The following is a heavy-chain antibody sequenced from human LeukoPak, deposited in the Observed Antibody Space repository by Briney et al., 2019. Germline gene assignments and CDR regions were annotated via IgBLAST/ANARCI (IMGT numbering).Heavy chain of an antibody. CDR1: GYTFTDYY. CDR3: ARANFLYCSSSTCLFDY. D-gene: IGHD2-2*01. Sequence: ASVKVSCKASGYTFTDYYMHWVRQAPGQGFEWMGWINPNDGDTNYAQKFQGRVTMTRDTFISTAHMEVSRLRSDDTAVYYCARANFLYCSSSTCLFDYWDQGTLVTVSS. J-gene: IGHJ4*02. V-gene: IGHV1-2*02. CDR2: INPNDGDT.